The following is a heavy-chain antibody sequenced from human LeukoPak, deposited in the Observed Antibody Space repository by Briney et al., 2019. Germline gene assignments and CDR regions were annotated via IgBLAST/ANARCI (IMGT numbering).Heavy chain of an antibody. CDR2: ISYDGSNK. V-gene: IGHV3-30*18. CDR3: AKSDSSGYYSH. Sequence: PGRSLRLSCAASGFTFSSYGMHWVRQAPGKGLEWVAVISYDGSNKYYADSVKGRFTISRDNSKNTLYLQMNSLRAEDTAVYYCAKSDSSGYYSHWGQGTLDTVSS. D-gene: IGHD3-22*01. J-gene: IGHJ4*02. CDR1: GFTFSSYG.